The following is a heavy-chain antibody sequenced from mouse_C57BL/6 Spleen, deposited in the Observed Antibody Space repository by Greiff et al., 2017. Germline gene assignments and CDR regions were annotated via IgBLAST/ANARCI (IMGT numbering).Heavy chain of an antibody. D-gene: IGHD1-1*01. Sequence: EVKLMESGAELVRPGASVKLSCTASGFNIKDYYMHWVKQRPEQGLEWIGRIDPEDGDTEYAPKFQGKATMTADPSSNTAYLHLSSLTSEDTAGYYCTTGSSLYYFDYWGQGTTLTVSS. V-gene: IGHV14-1*01. CDR1: GFNIKDYY. CDR2: IDPEDGDT. J-gene: IGHJ2*01. CDR3: TTGSSLYYFDY.